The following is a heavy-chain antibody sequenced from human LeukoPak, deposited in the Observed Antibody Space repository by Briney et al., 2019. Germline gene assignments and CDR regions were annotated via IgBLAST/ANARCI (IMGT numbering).Heavy chain of an antibody. Sequence: PSETLSLTCTVSGGSISSSSYYWGWIRQPPGKGLEWIGEINHSGSTNYNPSLKSRVTISVDTSKNQFSLKLSSVTAADTAVYYCARGLGYCSGGSCYPRTYDFDYWGQGTLVTVSS. CDR1: GGSISSSSYY. CDR3: ARGLGYCSGGSCYPRTYDFDY. J-gene: IGHJ4*02. V-gene: IGHV4-39*07. D-gene: IGHD2-15*01. CDR2: INHSGST.